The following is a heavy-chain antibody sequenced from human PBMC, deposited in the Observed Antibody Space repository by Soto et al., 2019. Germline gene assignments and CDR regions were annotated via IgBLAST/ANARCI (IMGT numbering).Heavy chain of an antibody. CDR1: GFTLSGYA. CDR3: ARRARPDFYYMDV. CDR2: ISSNGVGT. J-gene: IGHJ6*03. Sequence: GGSLRLSCAATGFTLSGYAMDWVRQAPGKGLEYVSGISSNGVGTYYANSVQGRFTISRDNSKNTVYLQMGSLRPEDMAVYYCARRARPDFYYMDVWGKGTTVTVSS. D-gene: IGHD6-6*01. V-gene: IGHV3-64*01.